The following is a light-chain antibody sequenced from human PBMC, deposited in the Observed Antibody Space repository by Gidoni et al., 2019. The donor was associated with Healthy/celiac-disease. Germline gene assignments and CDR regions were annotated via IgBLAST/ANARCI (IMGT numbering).Light chain of an antibody. Sequence: DIQMTQSPSSLSASVGDRVTITCRASQSISSYLNWYQQKQGKAPKLLIYAASSLQSGVPSRFSVSGSGTDFTLTISSLQPEDFATYYCQQSYSTWTFXHXTKVEIK. CDR3: QQSYSTWT. J-gene: IGKJ1*01. CDR2: AAS. CDR1: QSISSY. V-gene: IGKV1-39*01.